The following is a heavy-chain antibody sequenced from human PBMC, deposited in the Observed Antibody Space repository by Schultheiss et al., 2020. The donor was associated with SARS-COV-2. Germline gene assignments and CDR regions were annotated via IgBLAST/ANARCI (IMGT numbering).Heavy chain of an antibody. J-gene: IGHJ6*02. CDR1: GFTFDDYA. D-gene: IGHD6-13*01. V-gene: IGHV3-9*01. CDR2: ISWNSGSI. Sequence: GGSLRLSCAASGFTFDDYAMHWVRQAPGKGLEWVSGISWNSGSIGYVDSVKGRFTISRDNAKNSLYLQMNSLGSDDAAVYYCAPIAAAGRVVWGQGTTVTVSS. CDR3: APIAAAGRVV.